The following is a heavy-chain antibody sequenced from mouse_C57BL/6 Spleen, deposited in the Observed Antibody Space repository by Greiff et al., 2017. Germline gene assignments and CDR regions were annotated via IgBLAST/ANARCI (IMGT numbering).Heavy chain of an antibody. CDR3: ARGSSYPYYAMDY. V-gene: IGHV5-17*01. CDR1: GFTFSDYG. Sequence: DVQLVESGGGLVKPGGSLKLSCAASGFTFSDYGMHWVRQAPEKGLEWVAYISSGSSTIYYADTVKGRFTISRDNAKNTLFLQMTSLRSEDTAMYYCARGSSYPYYAMDYWGQGTSVTVSS. J-gene: IGHJ4*01. CDR2: ISSGSSTI. D-gene: IGHD1-1*01.